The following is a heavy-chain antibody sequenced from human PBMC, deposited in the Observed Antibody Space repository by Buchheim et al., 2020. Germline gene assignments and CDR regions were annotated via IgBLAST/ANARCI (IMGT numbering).Heavy chain of an antibody. Sequence: EVQLLESGGGLVQPGGSLRLSCAASGFTFSSYAMSWVRQAPGKGLEWVSAISGSGGSTYYAASVKGRFTISRENSKNKLYLQMNSLRAEDTAVYYCAKDRIRHIVVVTAILGYWGQGTL. CDR2: ISGSGGST. CDR3: AKDRIRHIVVVTAILGY. D-gene: IGHD2-21*02. J-gene: IGHJ4*02. CDR1: GFTFSSYA. V-gene: IGHV3-23*01.